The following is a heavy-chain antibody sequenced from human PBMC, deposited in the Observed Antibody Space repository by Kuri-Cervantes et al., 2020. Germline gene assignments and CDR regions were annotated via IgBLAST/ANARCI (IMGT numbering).Heavy chain of an antibody. CDR1: GFTLSSYS. J-gene: IGHJ3*02. D-gene: IGHD3-10*01. CDR2: ISSSSSYI. CDR3: ARVGGEFAVDI. Sequence: GGSLRLSCAASGFTLSSYSMNWVRQAPGKGLEWVSSISSSSSYIYYADSVKGRFTISRDNAKNSLYLQINSLRAEDTAMYYCARVGGEFAVDIWGQGTMVTVSS. V-gene: IGHV3-21*04.